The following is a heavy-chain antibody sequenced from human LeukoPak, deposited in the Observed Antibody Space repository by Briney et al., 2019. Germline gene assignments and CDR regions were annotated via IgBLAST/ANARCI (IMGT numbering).Heavy chain of an antibody. CDR2: IKQDGSAK. CDR1: GFSFSSYW. Sequence: GGSLRLSCAASGFSFSSYWMTWVRQAPGKGLEWVANIKQDGSAKSYVDSVKGLFTISRDNAKNSLDLQMNSLRVEDTAVYYCATQNGGNCDYWGQGSLVTVSS. J-gene: IGHJ4*02. D-gene: IGHD2-21*02. CDR3: ATQNGGNCDY. V-gene: IGHV3-7*05.